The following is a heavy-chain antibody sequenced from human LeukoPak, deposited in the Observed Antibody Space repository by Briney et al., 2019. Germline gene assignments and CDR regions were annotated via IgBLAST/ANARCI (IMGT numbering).Heavy chain of an antibody. CDR1: GFTFSGSA. J-gene: IGHJ4*02. V-gene: IGHV3-73*01. Sequence: GGSLRLSCAASGFTFSGSAMHWVRQASGKGLEWVGRVRSKANSYATAYAASVKGRFTISRDDSKNTAYLQMNSLKTEDTAVYYCARGPTESIAARPPYFDYWGRGTLVTVSS. CDR2: VRSKANSYAT. CDR3: ARGPTESIAARPPYFDY. D-gene: IGHD6-6*01.